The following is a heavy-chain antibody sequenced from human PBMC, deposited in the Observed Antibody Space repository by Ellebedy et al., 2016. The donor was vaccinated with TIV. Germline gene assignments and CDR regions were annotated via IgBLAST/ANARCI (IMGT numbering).Heavy chain of an antibody. CDR3: ASRESTVTTGASMGFDP. Sequence: MPSETLSLTCTVSGGSISSSSYYWGWIRQPPGKGLEGIGSFYYHGRTYYNPSLKSRVTISLDTSKNRFSLKLTSVTAADTAVYYCASRESTVTTGASMGFDPWGQGTLVTVSS. V-gene: IGHV4-39*01. D-gene: IGHD4-17*01. CDR2: FYYHGRT. CDR1: GGSISSSSYY. J-gene: IGHJ5*02.